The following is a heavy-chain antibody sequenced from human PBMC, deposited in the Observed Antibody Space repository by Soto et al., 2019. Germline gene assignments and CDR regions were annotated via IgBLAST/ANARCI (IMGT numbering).Heavy chain of an antibody. J-gene: IGHJ6*02. D-gene: IGHD1-26*01. CDR3: ARGHSSGRCRYGMDV. Sequence: QVQLVQSGAEVKKPGSSVKVSCKASGGTFSSYAISWVRQAPGQGLEWMGGIIPIFGTANYAQKFQGTVTITTDKSPITAYRELGSLRSEDTAVYYCARGHSSGRCRYGMDVWGQGTPVTVSS. V-gene: IGHV1-69*06. CDR2: IIPIFGTA. CDR1: GGTFSSYA.